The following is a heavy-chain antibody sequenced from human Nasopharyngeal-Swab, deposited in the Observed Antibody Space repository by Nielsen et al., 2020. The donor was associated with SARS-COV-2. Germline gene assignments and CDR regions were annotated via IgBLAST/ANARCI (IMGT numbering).Heavy chain of an antibody. V-gene: IGHV3-7*01. Sequence: GGSLRLSCAASGFTFSSYWMSWVRKAPGKGLEWVANIKQDGSDKYYVDSAKGRFTISRDNAKNSLYLQMNSLRVEDTAVFYCARDGGKGLDYYYYYGMDVWGQGTTVTVSS. CDR3: ARDGGKGLDYYYYYGMDV. D-gene: IGHD3-16*01. CDR1: GFTFSSYW. J-gene: IGHJ6*02. CDR2: IKQDGSDK.